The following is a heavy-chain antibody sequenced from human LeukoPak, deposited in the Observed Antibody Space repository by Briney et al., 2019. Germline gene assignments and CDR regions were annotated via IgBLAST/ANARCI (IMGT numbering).Heavy chain of an antibody. CDR1: GFTFSSYS. J-gene: IGHJ6*03. CDR3: ARDHIPPRGDFWSGYYRSFYYYYMDV. CDR2: ISSSSSYI. V-gene: IGHV3-21*01. Sequence: PGGSLRLSCAASGFTFSSYSMNWVRRAPGKGLEWVSSISSSSSYIYYADSVKGRFTISRDNAKNSLYLQMNSLRAEDTAVYYCARDHIPPRGDFWSGYYRSFYYYYMDVWGKGTTVTVSS. D-gene: IGHD3-3*01.